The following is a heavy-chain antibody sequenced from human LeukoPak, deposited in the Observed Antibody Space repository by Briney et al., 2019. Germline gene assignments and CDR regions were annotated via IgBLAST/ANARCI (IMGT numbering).Heavy chain of an antibody. Sequence: PSETLSLTCTVSGGSISSYYWSWIRQPPGKGLEWIGYIYYSGSTNYNPSLKSRVTISVDTSKNQFSLKLSSVIAADTAVYYCARRISGSYYDFWGQGTLVTVSS. CDR1: GGSISSYY. V-gene: IGHV4-59*08. D-gene: IGHD1-26*01. J-gene: IGHJ4*02. CDR3: ARRISGSYYDF. CDR2: IYYSGST.